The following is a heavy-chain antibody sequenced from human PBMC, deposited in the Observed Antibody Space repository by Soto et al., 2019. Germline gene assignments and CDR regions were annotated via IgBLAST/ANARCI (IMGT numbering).Heavy chain of an antibody. J-gene: IGHJ5*02. D-gene: IGHD1-26*01. Sequence: QVQLGQSGAGVKKPGSSVKVSCKASGGTFSSYAISWVRRAPGQGLEWMGGIIPIFGTANYAQKFQGRVTITADESTSTAYMELSSLRSEDTAVYYCARGLRSGSYYSWFDPWGQGTLVTVSS. CDR2: IIPIFGTA. V-gene: IGHV1-69*01. CDR1: GGTFSSYA. CDR3: ARGLRSGSYYSWFDP.